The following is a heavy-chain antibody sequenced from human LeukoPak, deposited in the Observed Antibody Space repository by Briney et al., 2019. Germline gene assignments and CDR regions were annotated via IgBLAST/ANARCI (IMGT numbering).Heavy chain of an antibody. Sequence: GGSLRLSCAASGFTFSSYWMHWVRHAPGKGLGWGSRINSDGSTTTYADSVKGRFTISRDNAKNTLYLQMNSLRAEDTAVYYCARDPVYSGYGSYWGQGTLVTVSS. J-gene: IGHJ4*02. CDR1: GFTFSSYW. CDR2: INSDGSTT. D-gene: IGHD5-12*01. V-gene: IGHV3-74*01. CDR3: ARDPVYSGYGSY.